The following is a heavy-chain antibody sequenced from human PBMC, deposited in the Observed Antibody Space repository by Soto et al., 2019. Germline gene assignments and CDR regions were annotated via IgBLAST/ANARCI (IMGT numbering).Heavy chain of an antibody. V-gene: IGHV5-51*01. D-gene: IGHD1-1*01. CDR1: GYSFINYW. CDR2: IYPGDSET. J-gene: IGHJ6*02. CDR3: ARQSSPDYNHSGMDV. Sequence: PGESLKISCKGSGYSFINYWIAWVRQMPGKGLEWMGIIYPGDSETRYSPSFQGQVTISADKSISTAHLQWNSLKASDTAMYYCARQSSPDYNHSGMDVWGQGTTVTVSS.